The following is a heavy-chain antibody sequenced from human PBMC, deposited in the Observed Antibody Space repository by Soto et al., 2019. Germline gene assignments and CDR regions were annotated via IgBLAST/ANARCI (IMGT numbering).Heavy chain of an antibody. D-gene: IGHD3-10*01. J-gene: IGHJ6*02. Sequence: GGSLRLSCAASGFTFSRYAMHWVRQAPGKGLEWVAITSYDGRHTSYVDSVKGRFTISRDNSGNTAFLEMNRLRVEDTAVYYCAKTRNSVINYNYYDNMDVWGQGTTVTVSS. V-gene: IGHV3-30*18. CDR3: AKTRNSVINYNYYDNMDV. CDR2: TSYDGRHT. CDR1: GFTFSRYA.